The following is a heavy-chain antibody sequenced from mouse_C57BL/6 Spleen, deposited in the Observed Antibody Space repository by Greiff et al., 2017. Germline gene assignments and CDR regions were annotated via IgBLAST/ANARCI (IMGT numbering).Heavy chain of an antibody. D-gene: IGHD1-1*01. J-gene: IGHJ2*01. CDR3: TRQGYNGSSHDYFDY. CDR1: GFTFSSYG. V-gene: IGHV5-6*02. Sequence: EVMLVESGGDLVKPGGSLKLSCAASGFTFSSYGMSWVRQTPDKRLEWVATISSGGSYTYYPDSVKGRFTISRNNAKNTLYLQMSRLKSENTAMYYCTRQGYNGSSHDYFDYWGKGTTLTVSS. CDR2: ISSGGSYT.